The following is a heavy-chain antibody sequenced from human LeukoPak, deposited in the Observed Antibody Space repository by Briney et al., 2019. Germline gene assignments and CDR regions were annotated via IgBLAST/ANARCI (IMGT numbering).Heavy chain of an antibody. J-gene: IGHJ4*02. V-gene: IGHV3-30*18. CDR2: ISYDGSNK. CDR1: GFTFSSYG. D-gene: IGHD3-10*01. Sequence: GGSLRLSCAASGFTFSSYGMHWVRQAPGKGLEWVAVISYDGSNKYYADSVKGRFTISRDNSKNTLYLQMNSLRAEDTAVYYCAKVGIWFGELLAPDYWGQGTLVTVSS. CDR3: AKVGIWFGELLAPDY.